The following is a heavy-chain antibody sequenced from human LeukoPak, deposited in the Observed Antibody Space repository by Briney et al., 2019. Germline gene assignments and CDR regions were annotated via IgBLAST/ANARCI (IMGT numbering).Heavy chain of an antibody. J-gene: IGHJ4*02. CDR3: AHLRYGDYYFDY. CDR1: GFSLSSSGAG. D-gene: IGHD4-17*01. CDR2: IYWNDDK. V-gene: IGHV2-5*01. Sequence: SGPTLVNPTQTLTLTCTFSGFSLSSSGAGVGWIRQPSGKALEWLALIYWNDDKPYSPSLKSRLTITKDTSKNQVVITMTNMDAVETATYYCAHLRYGDYYFDYWGQGTLVTVYS.